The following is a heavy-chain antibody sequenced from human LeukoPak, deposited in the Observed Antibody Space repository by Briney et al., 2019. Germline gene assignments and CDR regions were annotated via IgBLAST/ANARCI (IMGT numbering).Heavy chain of an antibody. CDR1: GFTFSSYG. CDR2: IWYDGSNK. D-gene: IGHD3-10*01. CDR3: ARPTTRYYGSGESQFDY. V-gene: IGHV3-33*01. Sequence: PGRSLRLSCAASGFTFSSYGMHWVRQAPGKGLEWVAVIWYDGSNKYYADFVKGRFTISRDNSKDTLYLQMNSLRAEDTAVYYCARPTTRYYGSGESQFDYWGQGTLVTVSS. J-gene: IGHJ4*02.